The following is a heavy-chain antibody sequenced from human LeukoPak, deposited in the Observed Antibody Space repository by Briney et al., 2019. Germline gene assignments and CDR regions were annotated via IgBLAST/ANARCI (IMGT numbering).Heavy chain of an antibody. Sequence: ASVKVSCKASGYTFTSYDINWVRQATGQGLEWMGWMNPNSGNTGYAQKFQGRVTMTRNTSISTAYMELSSLRSEDTAVYYCARGRLSGSGSYLWYFDLWGRGTLVTVSS. CDR1: GYTFTSYD. CDR3: ARGRLSGSGSYLWYFDL. V-gene: IGHV1-8*01. D-gene: IGHD3-10*01. CDR2: MNPNSGNT. J-gene: IGHJ2*01.